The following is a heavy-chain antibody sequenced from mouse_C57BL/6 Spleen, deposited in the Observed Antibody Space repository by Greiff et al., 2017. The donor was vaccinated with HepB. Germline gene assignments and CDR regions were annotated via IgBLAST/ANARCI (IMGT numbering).Heavy chain of an antibody. CDR1: GYTFTSYW. V-gene: IGHV1-69*01. Sequence: VQLQQPGAELVMPGASVKLSCKASGYTFTSYWMHWVKQRPGQGLEWIGEIDPSDSYTNYNQKFKGKSTLTVDKSSSTAYMQLSSLTSEDSAVYYCARYYGSCYDWFAYWGQGTLVTVSA. CDR2: IDPSDSYT. D-gene: IGHD1-1*01. CDR3: ARYYGSCYDWFAY. J-gene: IGHJ3*01.